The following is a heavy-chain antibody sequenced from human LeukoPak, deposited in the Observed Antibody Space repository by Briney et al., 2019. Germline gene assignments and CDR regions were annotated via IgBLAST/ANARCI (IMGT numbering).Heavy chain of an antibody. CDR1: GFTFDDYA. Sequence: PGGSLRLSCAASGFTFDDYAMHWVRQAPGKGLEWVSGISWNSGSIGYADSVKGRFTISRDNAKNSLYLQMNSLRAEDTAVYYCAYGRGYSGYEPFDYWGQGTLVTVSS. CDR2: ISWNSGSI. V-gene: IGHV3-9*01. J-gene: IGHJ4*02. CDR3: AYGRGYSGYEPFDY. D-gene: IGHD5-12*01.